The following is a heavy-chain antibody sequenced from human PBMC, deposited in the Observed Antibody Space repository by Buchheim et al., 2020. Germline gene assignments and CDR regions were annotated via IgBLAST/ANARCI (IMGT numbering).Heavy chain of an antibody. CDR2: IYYSGST. CDR3: ARHTRDCSSTSCYGASIDY. V-gene: IGHV4-59*08. J-gene: IGHJ4*02. D-gene: IGHD2-2*01. CDR1: GGSINTYF. Sequence: QVQLQESGPGLVKPSETLSLTCTVSGGSINTYFWSWIRQPPGKGLEWIGYIYYSGSTNYNPSLKSRVTISVDTSKNHFSLKLSSVTAADTALYYCARHTRDCSSTSCYGASIDYWGQGTL.